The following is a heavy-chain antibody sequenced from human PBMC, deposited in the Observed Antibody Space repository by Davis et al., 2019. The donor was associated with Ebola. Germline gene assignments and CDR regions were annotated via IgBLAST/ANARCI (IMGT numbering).Heavy chain of an antibody. D-gene: IGHD5-12*01. Sequence: SVKVSCKASGYSFTGYGINWVRQAPGQGLEWMGGVIPMFGTSKYAQKFQDRVTITADESTNTAYMELSSLSSDDTAVYYCARGRPWLWVATPVRFDSWGLGTLVIVSS. CDR2: VIPMFGTS. CDR1: GYSFTGYG. J-gene: IGHJ4*02. V-gene: IGHV1-69*13. CDR3: ARGRPWLWVATPVRFDS.